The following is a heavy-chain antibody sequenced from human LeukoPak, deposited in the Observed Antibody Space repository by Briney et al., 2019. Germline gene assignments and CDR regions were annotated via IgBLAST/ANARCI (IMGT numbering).Heavy chain of an antibody. CDR2: ISTYNGDT. D-gene: IGHD1-26*01. CDR3: ARDTGSSPGDY. Sequence: ASVKVSCKASGYIFTSYGITWVRQDPGQGLEWMGWISTYNGDTNYAQNLQGRVTMTTDTSTSTAYMDLRSLRSDDTAVYYCARDTGSSPGDYWGQGTLVTVSS. J-gene: IGHJ4*02. V-gene: IGHV1-18*01. CDR1: GYIFTSYG.